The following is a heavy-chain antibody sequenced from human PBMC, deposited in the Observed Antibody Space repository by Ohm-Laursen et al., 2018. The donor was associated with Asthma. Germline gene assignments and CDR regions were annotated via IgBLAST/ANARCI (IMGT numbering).Heavy chain of an antibody. Sequence: SLRLSCSASGFTFSSYSMNWVRQAPGNGLESIAYISSSGSPAYYADSVKGRFTISRDNGKNSVYLQMNSLRDEDTAVYYCARSGTVRAYWYFDLWGRGTLVTVSS. J-gene: IGHJ2*01. D-gene: IGHD4-17*01. CDR3: ARSGTVRAYWYFDL. CDR1: GFTFSSYS. CDR2: ISSSGSPA. V-gene: IGHV3-48*02.